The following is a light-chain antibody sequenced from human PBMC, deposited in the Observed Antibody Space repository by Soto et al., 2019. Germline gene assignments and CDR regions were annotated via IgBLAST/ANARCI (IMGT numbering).Light chain of an antibody. J-gene: IGKJ1*01. CDR3: QQYNNWPPDRT. V-gene: IGKV3-15*01. CDR1: QSVGSN. CDR2: GAS. Sequence: EIVITQSPATLSVSPGERATLSCRASQSVGSNLAWYQHKPGQAPRLLIYGASTRATGIPARFSGSGSGTEFTLTISSLQSEDFAIYFCQQYNNWPPDRTFGQGTKVEIK.